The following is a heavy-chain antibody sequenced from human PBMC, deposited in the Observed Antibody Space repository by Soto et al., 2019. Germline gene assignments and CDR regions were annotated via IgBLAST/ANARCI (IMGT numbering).Heavy chain of an antibody. V-gene: IGHV4-39*01. CDR2: IYYSGST. Sequence: SETLSLTCTVSGGSISSSSYYWGWIRQPPGKGLGWIGSIYYSGSTYYNPSLKSRVTISVDTSKNQFSLKLSSVTAADTAVYYCARFFSIVATITWFDPWGQGTLVTVSS. J-gene: IGHJ5*02. D-gene: IGHD5-12*01. CDR3: ARFFSIVATITWFDP. CDR1: GGSISSSSYY.